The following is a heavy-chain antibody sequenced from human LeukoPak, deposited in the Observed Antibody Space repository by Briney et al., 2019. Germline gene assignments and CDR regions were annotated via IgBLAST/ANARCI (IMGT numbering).Heavy chain of an antibody. V-gene: IGHV1-69*13. CDR1: GGTFSSYA. CDR2: IIPIFGTA. D-gene: IGHD3-3*01. J-gene: IGHJ6*03. CDR3: ALTYYDFWSGYSLYYYYYMDV. Sequence: ASVKVSCKASGGTFSSYAISWVRQAPRQGLEWMGGIIPIFGTANYAQKFQGRVTITADESTSTAYMELSSLRSEDTAVYYCALTYYDFWSGYSLYYYYYMDVWGKGTTVTVSS.